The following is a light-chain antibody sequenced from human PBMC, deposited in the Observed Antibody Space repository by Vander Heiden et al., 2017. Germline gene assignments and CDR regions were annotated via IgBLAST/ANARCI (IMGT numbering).Light chain of an antibody. J-gene: IGKJ2*01. CDR2: AAS. V-gene: IGKV1-39*01. CDR1: QSISSY. CDR3: QQSYSTPYT. Sequence: DIQTTQSPSSLSASVGDRVTITCRASQSISSYLNWYQQKPGKAPKLLIYAASSLQSGVPSRFSGSGSGTDFTLTISSLQPEDFATYYCQQSYSTPYTFGQGTKLETK.